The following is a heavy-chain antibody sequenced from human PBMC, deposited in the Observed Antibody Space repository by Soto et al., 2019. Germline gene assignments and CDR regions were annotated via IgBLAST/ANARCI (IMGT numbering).Heavy chain of an antibody. Sequence: QVQLVQSGAEVKKPGSSVKVSCKASGGTFSSYAISWVRQAPGQGREWMGGIIPIFGAANYAQKFQGRVTITADESTNTAYMELSSLRSEDTAVYYCARDVTTLCEGNYFDYWGQGTLVTVSS. V-gene: IGHV1-69*01. CDR2: IIPIFGAA. CDR1: GGTFSSYA. D-gene: IGHD2-21*01. CDR3: ARDVTTLCEGNYFDY. J-gene: IGHJ4*02.